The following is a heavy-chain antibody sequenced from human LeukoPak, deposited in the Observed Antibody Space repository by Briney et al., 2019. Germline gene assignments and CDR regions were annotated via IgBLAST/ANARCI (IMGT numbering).Heavy chain of an antibody. V-gene: IGHV3-21*01. J-gene: IGHJ4*02. CDR2: ISSSSSYI. D-gene: IGHD1-7*01. CDR1: GFTFSSYS. Sequence: GGSLRLSCAASGFTFSSYSMNWVRQAPGKGLEWVSSISSSSSYIYYADSVKGRFTISRDNAKNSLYLQMNSLRAEDTAVYYCARALTGTTRFDYWGQGILVTVSS. CDR3: ARALTGTTRFDY.